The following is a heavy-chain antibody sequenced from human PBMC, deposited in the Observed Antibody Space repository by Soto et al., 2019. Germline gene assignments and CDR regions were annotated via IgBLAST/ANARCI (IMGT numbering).Heavy chain of an antibody. CDR2: IYYSGST. Sequence: SETLSLTCTVSGGSISSGGYYWSWIRQHPGKGLEWIGYIYYSGSTYYNPSLKSQVTISVDTSKNQFSLKLSSVTAADTAVYYCARDRPYYYGSGTHQFFRYFDYWGQGTLVTVSS. CDR3: ARDRPYYYGSGTHQFFRYFDY. V-gene: IGHV4-31*01. J-gene: IGHJ4*02. D-gene: IGHD3-10*01. CDR1: GGSISSGGYY.